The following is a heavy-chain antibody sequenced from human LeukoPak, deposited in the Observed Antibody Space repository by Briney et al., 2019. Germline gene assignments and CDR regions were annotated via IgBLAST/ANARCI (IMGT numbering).Heavy chain of an antibody. D-gene: IGHD5-24*01. CDR3: ARHDDGDLDY. Sequence: ASVKVSCKASGYTFTGYYMHWVRQAPGQGLEWMGWISAYNGNTNYAQKLQGRVTMTTDTSTGTAYMELRSLRSDDTAVYYCARHDDGDLDYWGQGTLVTVSS. CDR2: ISAYNGNT. J-gene: IGHJ4*02. V-gene: IGHV1-18*04. CDR1: GYTFTGYY.